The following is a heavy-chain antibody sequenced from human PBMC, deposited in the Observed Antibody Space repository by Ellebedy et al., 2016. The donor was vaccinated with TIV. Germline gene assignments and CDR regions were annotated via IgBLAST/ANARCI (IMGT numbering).Heavy chain of an antibody. D-gene: IGHD2/OR15-2a*01. CDR1: GFTFSSYA. V-gene: IGHV3-23*01. CDR3: ARDPIYANEDYYYGMDV. CDR2: ISGSGGST. J-gene: IGHJ6*02. Sequence: GESLKISCAASGFTFSSYAMSWVRQAPGKGLEWVSAISGSGGSTYYADSVKGRFTISRDNSKNTLYLQMNSLRAEDTAVYYCARDPIYANEDYYYGMDVWGQGTTVTVSS.